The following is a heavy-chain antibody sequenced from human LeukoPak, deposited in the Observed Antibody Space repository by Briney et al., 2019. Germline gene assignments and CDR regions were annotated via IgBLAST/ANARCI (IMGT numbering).Heavy chain of an antibody. CDR2: IYYTGST. J-gene: IGHJ4*02. CDR1: DASFSSSSYY. V-gene: IGHV4-39*07. Sequence: PSETLSLTCTVSDASFSSSSYYWGWIRQPPGKGLDWIGSIYYTGSTYYNPSLKSRVTISVDTSKNQFSLKLSSVTAADTAVYYCAREDRYGGDYFDYWGQGTLVTVSS. CDR3: AREDRYGGDYFDY. D-gene: IGHD3-16*01.